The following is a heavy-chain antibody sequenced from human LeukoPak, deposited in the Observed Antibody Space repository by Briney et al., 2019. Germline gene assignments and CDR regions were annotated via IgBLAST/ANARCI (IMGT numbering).Heavy chain of an antibody. Sequence: PGGSLRLSCAASGFVFSDYSMSWVRQAPGKGLEWVSSISSSSRYIYYADSVKGRFTISRDNAKNSLFLQTNNLRAEDTAVYFCARELSFYYYDSSGYPADYWGQGTLVTVSS. J-gene: IGHJ4*02. CDR3: ARELSFYYYDSSGYPADY. D-gene: IGHD3-22*01. V-gene: IGHV3-21*01. CDR1: GFVFSDYS. CDR2: ISSSSRYI.